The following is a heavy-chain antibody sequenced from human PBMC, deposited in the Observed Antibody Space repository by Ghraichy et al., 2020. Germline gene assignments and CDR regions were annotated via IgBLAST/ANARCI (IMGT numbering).Heavy chain of an antibody. CDR3: AKDRSSRGTYYMSDY. CDR2: IRGSGGST. J-gene: IGHJ4*02. CDR1: GFNFSINA. Sequence: GESLNISCAASGFNFSINAMTWVRQAPGKGLEWISVIRGSGGSTDYADSVKGRFTVSRDDSKNTVYLQMNSLRAEDTAVYYCAKDRSSRGTYYMSDYWGPGTLVTVSS. D-gene: IGHD1-26*01. V-gene: IGHV3-23*01.